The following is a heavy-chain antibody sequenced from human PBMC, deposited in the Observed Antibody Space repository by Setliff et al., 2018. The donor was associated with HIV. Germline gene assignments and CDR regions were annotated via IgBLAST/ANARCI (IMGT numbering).Heavy chain of an antibody. V-gene: IGHV1-46*01. Sequence: ASVKVSCKTSGYAFTSYHIHWVRQAPGQGLEWMGKIFVGDSTTHYAQKFQGRVTLTSDASTNTVYMELSSLRSEDTAVYYCAREGPKTYYFDYWGQGTQVTVSS. CDR3: AREGPKTYYFDY. J-gene: IGHJ4*02. CDR2: IFVGDSTT. CDR1: GYAFTSYH.